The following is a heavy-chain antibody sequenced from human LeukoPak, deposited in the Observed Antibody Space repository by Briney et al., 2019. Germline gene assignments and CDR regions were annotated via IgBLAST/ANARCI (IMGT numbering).Heavy chain of an antibody. CDR1: GLTFSSYG. CDR2: IQFDGNNK. V-gene: IGHV3-30*02. J-gene: IGHJ3*02. CDR3: ASEGDYEPYDAFDI. Sequence: GGSLRLSCAASGLTFSSYGMHWVRQAPGKGLEWVAFIQFDGNNKYYADSVKGRFTISRDNSRNTPCLQMNSLRAEDTAVYYCASEGDYEPYDAFDIWGQGTMVTVSS. D-gene: IGHD4-17*01.